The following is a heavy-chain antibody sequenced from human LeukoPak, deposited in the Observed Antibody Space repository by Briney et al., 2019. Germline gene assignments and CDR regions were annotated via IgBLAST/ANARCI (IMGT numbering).Heavy chain of an antibody. V-gene: IGHV4-38-2*02. CDR3: AREAGYYGSGFYYFDY. D-gene: IGHD3-10*01. J-gene: IGHJ4*02. Sequence: PETLSLTCAVSGYSISSGYYWGWIRQPPGKGLEWIGSIYHSGSTYYNPSLKSRVTISVDTSKNQFSLKLSSVTAADTAVYYCAREAGYYGSGFYYFDYWGQGTLVTVSS. CDR1: GYSISSGYY. CDR2: IYHSGST.